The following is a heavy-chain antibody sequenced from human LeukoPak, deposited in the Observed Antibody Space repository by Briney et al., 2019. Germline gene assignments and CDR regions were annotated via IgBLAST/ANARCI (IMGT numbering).Heavy chain of an antibody. CDR2: IYHSGST. D-gene: IGHD5-18*01. J-gene: IGHJ4*02. V-gene: IGHV4-30-2*01. Sequence: SETLSLTCTVSGGSISSGGYYWSWIRQPPGKGLEWIEYIYHSGSTYYNPSLKSRVTISVDRSKNQFSLKLSSVTAADTAVYYCARGSGTAMVRTFDYWGQGTLVTVSS. CDR3: ARGSGTAMVRTFDY. CDR1: GGSISSGGYY.